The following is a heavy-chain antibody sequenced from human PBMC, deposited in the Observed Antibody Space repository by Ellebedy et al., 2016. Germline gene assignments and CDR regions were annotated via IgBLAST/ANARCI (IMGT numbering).Heavy chain of an antibody. D-gene: IGHD6-19*01. CDR2: IIPIFGTA. CDR3: ARERPGIAVAGLFDY. Sequence: SVKVSXXASGGTFSSYAISWVRQAPGQGLEWMGGIIPIFGTANYAQKFQGRVTITADESTSTAYMELSSLRSEDTAVYYCARERPGIAVAGLFDYWGQGTLVTVSS. J-gene: IGHJ4*02. CDR1: GGTFSSYA. V-gene: IGHV1-69*13.